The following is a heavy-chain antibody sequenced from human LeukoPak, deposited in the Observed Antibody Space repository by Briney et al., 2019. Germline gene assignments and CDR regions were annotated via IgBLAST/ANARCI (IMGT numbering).Heavy chain of an antibody. V-gene: IGHV3-23*01. D-gene: IGHD3-10*01. CDR1: GFPFSRNP. J-gene: IGHJ5*02. Sequence: GGSLRLSCAASGFPFSRNPMSWVRQAPGKGLEWVSTISGSGGSTYYADSVKGRFTISRDNSKNTLYLQVKSLRAEDTAVYYCAKGPEVWFGKLRRDWFDPWGQGTLVTVSS. CDR3: AKGPEVWFGKLRRDWFDP. CDR2: ISGSGGST.